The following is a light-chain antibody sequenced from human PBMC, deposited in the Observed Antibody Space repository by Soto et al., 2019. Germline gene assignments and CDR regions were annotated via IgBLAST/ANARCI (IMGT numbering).Light chain of an antibody. CDR1: QSINNNY. CDR3: QKYSSLYT. J-gene: IGKJ2*01. V-gene: IGKV3-20*01. Sequence: EIVLTQSPGTLSLSPGERVTLSCRASQSINNNYLAWYQHKPGQAPRLIVYGASARATGIPDRFSGSGSGTDFTLTISRLEPEDFAVYYCQKYSSLYTFGQGTKLEIK. CDR2: GAS.